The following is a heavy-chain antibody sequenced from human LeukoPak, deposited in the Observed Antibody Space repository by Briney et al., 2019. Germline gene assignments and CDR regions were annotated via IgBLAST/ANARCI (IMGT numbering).Heavy chain of an antibody. CDR2: ISWNSGSI. CDR1: GFTFDDYA. J-gene: IGHJ3*02. V-gene: IGHV3-9*01. CDR3: AKDLASDAFDI. Sequence: PGRSLRLSCAASGFTFDDYAMHWVRQAPGKGLEWVSGISWNSGSIGYADSVKGRFTISRDNAKNSLYLQMNSLRAEDTALYYCAKDLASDAFDIWGQGTMVTVSS.